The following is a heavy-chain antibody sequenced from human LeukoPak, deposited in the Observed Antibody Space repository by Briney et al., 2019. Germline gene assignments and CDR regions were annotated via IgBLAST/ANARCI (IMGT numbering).Heavy chain of an antibody. CDR3: ARELRCDNSDSGAF. J-gene: IGHJ3*01. Sequence: SETLSLTRIVSGGSISSSIYYWAWARQPPGKGLEWIGNVFNNGATQNSPSLRSRVTISIDTSTNQFSLKLTSVTAADTGLYYCARELRCDNSDSGAFWGQGTVVTVSS. D-gene: IGHD1-26*01. CDR1: GGSISSSIYY. V-gene: IGHV4-39*07. CDR2: VFNNGAT.